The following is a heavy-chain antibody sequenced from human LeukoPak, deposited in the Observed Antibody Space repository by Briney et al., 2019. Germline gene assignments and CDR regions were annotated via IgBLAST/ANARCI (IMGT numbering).Heavy chain of an antibody. CDR1: GGSFSGYY. V-gene: IGHV4-34*01. CDR2: INHSGST. CDR3: AIRPNCSGGSCNWFDP. J-gene: IGHJ5*02. D-gene: IGHD2-15*01. Sequence: SETLSLTCAVYGGSFSGYYWSWLRHPPGKGLEWIGEINHSGSTNYNPSLKSRVTISVDTSKNQFSLKLSSVTAADMAVYYCAIRPNCSGGSCNWFDPWGQGTLVTVSS.